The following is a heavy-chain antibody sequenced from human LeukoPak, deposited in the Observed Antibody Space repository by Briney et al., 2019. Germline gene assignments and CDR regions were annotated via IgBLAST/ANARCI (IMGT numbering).Heavy chain of an antibody. CDR3: ARGPHERSGYPDD. Sequence: SETLSLTCAVSGGSINTYYWSWIRQSPGRGLEWIGYIYSSGSTNYNPSLKSRVTISIDTSTNQFFLRLSSVTAADTAVYYCARGPHERSGYPDDWGQGTLVTVSS. CDR2: IYSSGST. V-gene: IGHV4-59*01. J-gene: IGHJ4*02. CDR1: GGSINTYY. D-gene: IGHD3-22*01.